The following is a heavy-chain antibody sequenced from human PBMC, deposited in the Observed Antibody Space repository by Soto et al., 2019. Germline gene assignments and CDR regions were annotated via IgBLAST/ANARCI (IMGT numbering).Heavy chain of an antibody. CDR2: VNSDGSST. D-gene: IGHD3-9*01. CDR3: AKDWSYALDV. V-gene: IGHV3-74*01. CDR1: GFSFSNIW. J-gene: IGHJ6*02. Sequence: EVQLVESGGGLVQPGGSLRLSCAASGFSFSNIWMHWVRQAPGKGLVWVSHVNSDGSSTNYADSVKGRFTVSRDNAINTVYLHITSLRANDPAVYYCAKDWSYALDVWGQGTTVTVS.